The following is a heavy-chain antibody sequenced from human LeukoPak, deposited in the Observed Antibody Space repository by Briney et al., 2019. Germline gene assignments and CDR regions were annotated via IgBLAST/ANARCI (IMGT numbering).Heavy chain of an antibody. J-gene: IGHJ6*02. V-gene: IGHV1-46*01. CDR3: ARDSEDSPSNDRKWVRVRGPYDGMDV. Sequence: ASVKLTCKASGYTLTRYFIHWMRQPAGQGLEWIGIINPNGSSKSYPQKFQGRVTMTRDTSTNTVYMELSSLKSEDTAVYYCARDSEDSPSNDRKWVRVRGPYDGMDVWGQGTTVTVSS. CDR2: INPNGSSK. D-gene: IGHD3-10*01. CDR1: GYTLTRYF.